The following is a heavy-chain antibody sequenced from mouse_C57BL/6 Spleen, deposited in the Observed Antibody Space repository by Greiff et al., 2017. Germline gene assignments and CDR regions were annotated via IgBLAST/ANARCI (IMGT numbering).Heavy chain of an antibody. CDR2: IDPSDSET. J-gene: IGHJ1*03. D-gene: IGHD4-1*01. CDR3: ARRPPGTSWYFDV. Sequence: QVHVKQPGAELVRPGSSVKLSCKASGYTFTSYWMHWVKQRPIQGLEWIGNIDPSDSETHYNQKFKDKATLTVDKSSSTAYMQLSSLTSEDSAVYYCARRPPGTSWYFDVWGTGTTDTVSS. V-gene: IGHV1-52*01. CDR1: GYTFTSYW.